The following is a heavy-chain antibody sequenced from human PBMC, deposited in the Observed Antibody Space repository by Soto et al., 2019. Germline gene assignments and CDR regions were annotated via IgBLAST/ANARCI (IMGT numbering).Heavy chain of an antibody. D-gene: IGHD2-21*02. J-gene: IGHJ4*02. CDR3: AKETGDWNFDY. CDR2: ISYDGNDK. CDR1: GFTFRTYG. V-gene: IGHV3-30*18. Sequence: QVQLVESGGGVVQPGGSLRLSCAASGFTFRTYGMHWVRQAPGKGLEWVAGISYDGNDKYYADSVRCRFTISRDKSKDTLYRQMNSRRAEDTAVDSRAKETGDWNFDYWGQGALVT.